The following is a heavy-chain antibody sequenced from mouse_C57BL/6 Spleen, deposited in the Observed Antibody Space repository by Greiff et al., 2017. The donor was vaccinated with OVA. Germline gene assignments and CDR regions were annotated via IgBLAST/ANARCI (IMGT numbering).Heavy chain of an antibody. J-gene: IGHJ3*01. Sequence: QVQLQQSGAELVKPGASVKISCKASGYAFSSYWMNWVKQRPGKGLEWIGQIYPGDGETNYNGKFKGKATLTADKSSSTAYMQLSSQTTEDAAVCYCARGDWFAYWGQGTLVTVSA. V-gene: IGHV1-80*01. CDR2: IYPGDGET. CDR3: ARGDWFAY. CDR1: GYAFSSYW.